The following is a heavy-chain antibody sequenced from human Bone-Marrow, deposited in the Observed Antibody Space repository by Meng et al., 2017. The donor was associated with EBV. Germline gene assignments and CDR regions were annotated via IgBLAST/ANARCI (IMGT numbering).Heavy chain of an antibody. CDR1: GGSVSSDSYY. CDR3: ASQTTVSKGVYDY. Sequence: QVHVQGSRPGLGKPSETLSLTCTVSGGSVSSDSYYWSWIRQPPGKGLEWIGYIYYSGSTNYNPSLKSRVTISLDTSKNQFSLKLSSVTAADTAVYYCASQTTVSKGVYDYWGQGTLVTVSS. D-gene: IGHD4-17*01. CDR2: IYYSGST. J-gene: IGHJ4*02. V-gene: IGHV4-61*01.